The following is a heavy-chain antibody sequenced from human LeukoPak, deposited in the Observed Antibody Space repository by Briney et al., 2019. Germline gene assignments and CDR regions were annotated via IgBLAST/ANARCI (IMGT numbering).Heavy chain of an antibody. CDR3: ANDRYCSSTSCEDG. Sequence: PSETLSLTCIVSGGSISSSSYYWGWIRQPPGKGLEWIGYIYYSGSTNYNPPLESRVTISVDTSKNQFSLKLSSVTAADTAVYYCANDRYCSSTSCEDGWGQGTLVTVSS. CDR1: GGSISSSSYY. CDR2: IYYSGST. D-gene: IGHD2-2*01. J-gene: IGHJ4*02. V-gene: IGHV4-61*05.